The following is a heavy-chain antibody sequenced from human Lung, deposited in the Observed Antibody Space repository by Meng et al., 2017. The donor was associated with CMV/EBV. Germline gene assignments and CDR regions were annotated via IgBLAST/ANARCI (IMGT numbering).Heavy chain of an antibody. J-gene: IGHJ6*02. V-gene: IGHV3-11*04. CDR3: ARCKIYDFSFYGMDV. CDR1: GFTFSDYY. Sequence: GESXKISXAASGFTFSDYYMTWVRRAPGKGLEWISYISSSGDIILYADSVKGRFTISRDNAEKSLYLQMNSLRAEDTALYFCARCKIYDFSFYGMDVWGQGTTVTVSS. D-gene: IGHD3-3*01. CDR2: ISSSGDII.